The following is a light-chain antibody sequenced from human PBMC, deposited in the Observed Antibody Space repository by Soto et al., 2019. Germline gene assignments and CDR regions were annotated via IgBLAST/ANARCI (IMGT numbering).Light chain of an antibody. CDR3: QSYDSSLNGVV. CDR1: SSNIGADYD. Sequence: QSVMTQPTSVSGAPGQRITISCAGTSSNIGADYDVHWYKQLPGTAPKLLIYRNNNRPSGVPDRFSGSKSGTSASLAITGLQTEDEANYYCQSYDSSLNGVVFGGGTKLTVL. V-gene: IGLV1-40*01. J-gene: IGLJ2*01. CDR2: RNN.